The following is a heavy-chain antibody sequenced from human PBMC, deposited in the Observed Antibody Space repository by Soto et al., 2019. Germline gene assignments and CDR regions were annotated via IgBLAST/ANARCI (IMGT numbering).Heavy chain of an antibody. Sequence: GGSLRLSCAASGFTVSSNYMSWVRQAPGKGLEWVSVIYSGGSTYYADSVKGRFTISSHNSKNTLYLQMNSLRAEDTAVYYCAREDYYGSGSIDYWGQGTLVTVSS. CDR1: GFTVSSNY. CDR2: IYSGGST. CDR3: AREDYYGSGSIDY. D-gene: IGHD3-10*01. V-gene: IGHV3-53*04. J-gene: IGHJ4*02.